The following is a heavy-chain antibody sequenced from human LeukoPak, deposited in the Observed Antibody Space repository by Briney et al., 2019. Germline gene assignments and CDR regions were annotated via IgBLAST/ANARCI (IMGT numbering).Heavy chain of an antibody. V-gene: IGHV3-53*01. CDR3: ARGPPRPRYYYYYYYMDV. CDR1: GFTVGNNY. CDR2: IYSNSGT. Sequence: GGSLRLSCAASGFTVGNNYMSWVRQAPGKGLEWVSVIYSNSGTYYADSVKGRFTISRDNSKNTLYLQMNSLRAEDTAVYYCARGPPRPRYYYYYYYMDVWGKGTTVTISS. J-gene: IGHJ6*03. D-gene: IGHD1-26*01.